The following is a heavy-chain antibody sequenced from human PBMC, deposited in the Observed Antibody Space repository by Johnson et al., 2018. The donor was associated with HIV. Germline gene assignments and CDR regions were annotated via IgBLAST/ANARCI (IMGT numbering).Heavy chain of an antibody. J-gene: IGHJ3*02. Sequence: QVQLVESGGGVIQPGRSLRLSCAASGFTFSSSAMHWVRQAPGKGLEWVAVIGHDGGIYPYAESVKGRFTISRDNSKNTLYLQMTSLGTEDTAVYYCVRDKMAGEGHGLDIWGQGTMVTVSA. D-gene: IGHD3-10*01. V-gene: IGHV3-30*04. CDR1: GFTFSSSA. CDR3: VRDKMAGEGHGLDI. CDR2: IGHDGGIY.